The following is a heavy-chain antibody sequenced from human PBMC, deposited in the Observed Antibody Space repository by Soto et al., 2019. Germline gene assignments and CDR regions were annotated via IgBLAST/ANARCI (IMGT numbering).Heavy chain of an antibody. J-gene: IGHJ5*02. V-gene: IGHV4-39*01. CDR2: IYYSGST. Sequence: SETLSLTCTVSGGSISSSSYYWGWIRQPPGKGLEWIGSIYYSGSTYYNPSLKSRVTISVDTSRNQFSLKLSSVTAADTAVYYCARLWLLRAFDPWGQGTLVTVSS. CDR1: GGSISSSSYY. CDR3: ARLWLLRAFDP. D-gene: IGHD5-18*01.